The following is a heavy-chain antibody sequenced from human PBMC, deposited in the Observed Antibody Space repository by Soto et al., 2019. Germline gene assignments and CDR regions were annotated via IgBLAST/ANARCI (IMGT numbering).Heavy chain of an antibody. Sequence: GASVKVSCKASGYTFTSYGISWVRQAPGQGLEWMGWISAYNGNTNYAQKLQGRVTMTTDTSTSTAYMELRSLRSDDTAVYYCARDHFPTYYYDSSGYYNPFDYWGQGTLVTVSS. CDR2: ISAYNGNT. CDR3: ARDHFPTYYYDSSGYYNPFDY. V-gene: IGHV1-18*01. J-gene: IGHJ4*02. D-gene: IGHD3-22*01. CDR1: GYTFTSYG.